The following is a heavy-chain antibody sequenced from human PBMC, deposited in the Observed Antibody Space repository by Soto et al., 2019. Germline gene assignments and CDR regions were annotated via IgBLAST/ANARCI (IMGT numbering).Heavy chain of an antibody. V-gene: IGHV4-59*01. D-gene: IGHD7-27*01. J-gene: IGHJ3*02. Sequence: SETLSLTCTVSGGSISSYYWSWIRQPPGKGREWIGYIYYSGSTNYNPSLKSRVTISVDTSKNQFSLKLSSATAADTAVYYCARENWGSSLHAFDIWGQGTMVTVSS. CDR3: ARENWGSSLHAFDI. CDR2: IYYSGST. CDR1: GGSISSYY.